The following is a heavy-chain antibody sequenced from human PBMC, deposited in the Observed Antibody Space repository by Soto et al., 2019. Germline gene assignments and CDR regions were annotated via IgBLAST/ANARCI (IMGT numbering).Heavy chain of an antibody. CDR2: ISSSSSTI. CDR3: ARESAGDLH. J-gene: IGHJ4*02. Sequence: PGGPLRISCAASGFTFSSYSMNWFRQAPGKGLEWVSYISSSSSTIYYADSVKGRFTISRDNAKNSLYLQMNSLRAEDTAVYYCARESAGDLHWGQGTLVTRSS. CDR1: GFTFSSYS. D-gene: IGHD6-13*01. V-gene: IGHV3-48*01.